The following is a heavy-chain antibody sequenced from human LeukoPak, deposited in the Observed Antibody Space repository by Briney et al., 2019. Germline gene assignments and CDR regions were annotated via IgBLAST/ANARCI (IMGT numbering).Heavy chain of an antibody. J-gene: IGHJ4*02. CDR1: GFRFSSYG. V-gene: IGHV3-48*03. CDR3: AKSGSGKVDY. D-gene: IGHD3-10*01. CDR2: ISSSGSTI. Sequence: GGSLRLSCAASGFRFSSYGMNWVRQAPGKGLEWVSYISSSGSTIYYADSVKGRFTISRDNAKNSLYLQMNSLRAEDTAVYYCAKSGSGKVDYWGQGTLVTVSS.